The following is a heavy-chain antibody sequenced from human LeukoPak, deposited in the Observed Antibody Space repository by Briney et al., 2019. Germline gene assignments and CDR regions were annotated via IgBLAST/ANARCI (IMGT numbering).Heavy chain of an antibody. CDR2: INQSGST. Sequence: SETLSLTCAVYGGSFSDYYWSWIRQPPGKELEWIGEINQSGSTNYNPSLKGRVTISIDTSKSQFSLKLSSVTAADTAVYFCARGKYYPDYWGQGTLVTVSS. CDR1: GGSFSDYY. V-gene: IGHV4-34*01. CDR3: ARGKYYPDY. J-gene: IGHJ4*02.